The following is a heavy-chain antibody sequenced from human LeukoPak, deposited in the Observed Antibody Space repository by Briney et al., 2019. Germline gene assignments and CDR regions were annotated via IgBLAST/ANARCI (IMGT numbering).Heavy chain of an antibody. Sequence: GGSLRLSCVASGFTFSSYGMHWVRQAPGNGLEWVAFIRYDGSDKYYADSVKGRFTISRDNFKSTLYLQMNSLRPEDTAIYYCAKKGGYQLSTFDPWGQGTLVTVSP. D-gene: IGHD5-12*01. CDR2: IRYDGSDK. CDR3: AKKGGYQLSTFDP. CDR1: GFTFSSYG. J-gene: IGHJ5*02. V-gene: IGHV3-30*02.